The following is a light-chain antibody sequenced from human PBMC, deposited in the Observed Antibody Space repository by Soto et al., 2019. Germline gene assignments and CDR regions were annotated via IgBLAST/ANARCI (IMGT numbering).Light chain of an antibody. CDR3: QQYGSSRFT. Sequence: EIVLTQSTGTLSLSPGERATLSCRASQSISSSYLAWYQQKPGQAPRLLVYGASSRATGIPDRFSGSGSGTDVTLAISSLEPEDFAVYYCQQYGSSRFTFGPGTKVDIK. V-gene: IGKV3-20*01. CDR1: QSISSSY. CDR2: GAS. J-gene: IGKJ3*01.